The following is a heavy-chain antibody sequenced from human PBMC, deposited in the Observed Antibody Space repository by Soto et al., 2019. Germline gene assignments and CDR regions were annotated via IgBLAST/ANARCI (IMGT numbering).Heavy chain of an antibody. D-gene: IGHD5-12*01. Sequence: ASVKVSCKASGYTFTGYDMHWVRRAPGQGLEWMGWINPNSGGTNYAQKFQGWVTMTRDTSISTAYMELSRLRSDDTAVYYCARDSSGYDGNFDYWGQGTLVTVSS. J-gene: IGHJ4*02. CDR1: GYTFTGYD. CDR3: ARDSSGYDGNFDY. CDR2: INPNSGGT. V-gene: IGHV1-2*04.